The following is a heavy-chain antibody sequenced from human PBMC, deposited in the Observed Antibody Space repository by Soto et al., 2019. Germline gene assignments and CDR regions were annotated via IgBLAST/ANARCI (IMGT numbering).Heavy chain of an antibody. CDR1: GGSISSYY. Sequence: SETLSLTCTVSGGSISSYYWTWIRQPPGKGLEWIGNVYYRGNTNYNPSLRSRVTISMDTSNNEFSLSLISMTAADTAVYCCAAGGFLHWFGPWGQGTLVTVSS. D-gene: IGHD3-16*01. CDR3: AAGGFLHWFGP. V-gene: IGHV4-59*01. CDR2: VYYRGNT. J-gene: IGHJ5*02.